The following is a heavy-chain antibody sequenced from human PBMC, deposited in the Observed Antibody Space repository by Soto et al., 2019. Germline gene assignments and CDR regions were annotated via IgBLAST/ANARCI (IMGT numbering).Heavy chain of an antibody. V-gene: IGHV3-11*01. CDR2: ISSSGSTI. J-gene: IGHJ6*02. CDR3: ARRPNSYGSRYYSHGMDV. CDR1: GFTFSDYY. D-gene: IGHD5-18*01. Sequence: GGSLRLSCAASGFTFSDYYMSWIRQAPGKGLEWVSYISSSGSTIYYADSVKGRFTISRDNAKNSLYLQMNSLRAEDTAVYYCARRPNSYGSRYYSHGMDVWGQGTTVTVSS.